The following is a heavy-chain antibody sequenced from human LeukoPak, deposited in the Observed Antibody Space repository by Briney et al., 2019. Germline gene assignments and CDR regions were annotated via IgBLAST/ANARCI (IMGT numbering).Heavy chain of an antibody. D-gene: IGHD2-2*01. CDR1: GVSISNYY. J-gene: IGHJ6*02. V-gene: IGHV4-59*12. CDR3: ARVVVDCSSTSFSADYYYGMDV. CDR2: VYYNGST. Sequence: SETLSLTCTVSGVSISNYYWSWIRQPPGKGLEWIGYVYYNGSTNYNPSLKSRVTISADTSKNQFSLRLSSVTAADTAVYYSARVVVDCSSTSFSADYYYGMDVWGQGTTVTVSS.